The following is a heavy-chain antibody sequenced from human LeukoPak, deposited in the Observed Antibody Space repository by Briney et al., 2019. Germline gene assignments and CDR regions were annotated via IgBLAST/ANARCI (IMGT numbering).Heavy chain of an antibody. V-gene: IGHV3-15*01. J-gene: IGHJ3*02. CDR2: IKSRGDGETR. CDR1: GFTFSIAW. CDR3: AAVGEWLSNAFNT. Sequence: GGSLRLSCAASGFTFSIAWMSWVRQAPGKGLEWVGRIKSRGDGETRDYAAPVKDRFIISRDDSKNTLYLQMNSLRTEDTAIYYCAAVGEWLSNAFNTWGQGTLVTVSA. D-gene: IGHD3-3*01.